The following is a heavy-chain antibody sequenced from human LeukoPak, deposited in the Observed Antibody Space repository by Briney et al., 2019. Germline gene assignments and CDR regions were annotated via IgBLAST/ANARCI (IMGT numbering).Heavy chain of an antibody. J-gene: IGHJ5*02. CDR2: ISYDGSNK. Sequence: GGSLRLSCAASGFTFSSYGMQWVRQAPGKGLEWVAIISYDGSNKYYADSVKGRFTISRDNSKNTLYLQMNSLRAEDTAVYYCARNKNYYGSGSYSNWFDPWGQGTLVTVSS. V-gene: IGHV3-30*03. CDR1: GFTFSSYG. D-gene: IGHD3-10*01. CDR3: ARNKNYYGSGSYSNWFDP.